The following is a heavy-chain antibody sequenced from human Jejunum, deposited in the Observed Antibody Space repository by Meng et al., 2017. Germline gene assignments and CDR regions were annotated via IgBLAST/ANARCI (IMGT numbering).Heavy chain of an antibody. D-gene: IGHD5-18*01. J-gene: IGHJ4*02. Sequence: EVQLVESGGGLVKPGGSLRRSCAASGFTFSSDSMNGVRQAPGKGLEWVSSISSSSSYIYYADSVKGRFTISRDNAKNSLYLQMNSLRAEDTALYYCTRERGYSYGYSDYWGQGSLVTVSS. CDR1: GFTFSSDS. CDR2: ISSSSSYI. V-gene: IGHV3-21*01. CDR3: TRERGYSYGYSDY.